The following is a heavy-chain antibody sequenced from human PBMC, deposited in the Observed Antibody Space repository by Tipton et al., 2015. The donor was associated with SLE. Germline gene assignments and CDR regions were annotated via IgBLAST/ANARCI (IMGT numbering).Heavy chain of an antibody. V-gene: IGHV4-34*01. CDR1: RGSFSGYY. D-gene: IGHD7-27*01. CDR3: VRGPWAYYYYMDV. J-gene: IGHJ6*03. CDR2: TTHSGKT. Sequence: TLSLTCAVYRGSFSGYYWSWIRRPPGKGLEWIGETTHSGKTNYNPSLKSRVTISADTSKNQFSLKLTSVTVADTAVYYCVRGPWAYYYYMDVWGKGTKVTVSS.